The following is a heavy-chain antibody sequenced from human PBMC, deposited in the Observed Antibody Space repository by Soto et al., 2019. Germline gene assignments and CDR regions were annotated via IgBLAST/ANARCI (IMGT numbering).Heavy chain of an antibody. V-gene: IGHV1-18*01. Sequence: QVQLVQSGAEVKKPGASVKVSCKVSGYTFTSYGISWVRQAPGQGLEWMGWISAYNGNTNYAQKLQGRVTMTTDTSTSTAYMELRSLRSDDTAVYYCAMACRGLSGCPTVDYWGQGTLVTVSS. CDR1: GYTFTSYG. CDR3: AMACRGLSGCPTVDY. CDR2: ISAYNGNT. D-gene: IGHD6-19*01. J-gene: IGHJ4*02.